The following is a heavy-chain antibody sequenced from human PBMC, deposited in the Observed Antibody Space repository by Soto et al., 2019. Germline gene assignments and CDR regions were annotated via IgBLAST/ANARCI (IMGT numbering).Heavy chain of an antibody. V-gene: IGHV4-4*02. Sequence: SETLSLTCAVSGGSISSSNWWSWVRQPPGKGLEWIGEIYHSGSTNYNPSLKSQVTISVDKSKNQFSLKLSSVTAADTAVYYCARDMSSGWYYYYGMDVWGQGTTVTVSS. CDR3: ARDMSSGWYYYYGMDV. CDR1: GGSISSSNW. D-gene: IGHD6-19*01. J-gene: IGHJ6*02. CDR2: IYHSGST.